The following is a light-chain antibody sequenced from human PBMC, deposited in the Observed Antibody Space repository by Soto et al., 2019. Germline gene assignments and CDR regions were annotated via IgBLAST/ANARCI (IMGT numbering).Light chain of an antibody. CDR3: QQYTHWPLT. Sequence: EIVMTQSPATLSVSPGESATLSCRASQIFSSNLAWYQQKPGQAPRLLIYGASTRATGIPARFSGSGSGTEFTLTISGLQSEDFAVYYCQQYTHWPLTFGGGTKVEIK. J-gene: IGKJ4*01. V-gene: IGKV3-15*01. CDR2: GAS. CDR1: QIFSSN.